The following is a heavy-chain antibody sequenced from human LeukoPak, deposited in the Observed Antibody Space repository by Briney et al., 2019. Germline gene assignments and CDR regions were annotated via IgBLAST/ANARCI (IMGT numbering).Heavy chain of an antibody. Sequence: GESLKISCKGSGYSFTSYWIGWVRQMPGKGLEWMGIIYPGDSDTRYSPSFQGQVTISADKSISTVYLQWSSLKASDTAMYYCARRSSYYYDSSGYYVFDYWGQGTLVTVSS. D-gene: IGHD3-22*01. CDR1: GYSFTSYW. CDR2: IYPGDSDT. V-gene: IGHV5-51*01. CDR3: ARRSSYYYDSSGYYVFDY. J-gene: IGHJ4*02.